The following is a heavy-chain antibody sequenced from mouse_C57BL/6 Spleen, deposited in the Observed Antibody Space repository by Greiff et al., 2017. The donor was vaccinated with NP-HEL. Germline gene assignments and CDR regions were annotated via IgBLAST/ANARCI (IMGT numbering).Heavy chain of an antibody. CDR3: AKIYDYDGY. CDR1: GYTFTDYY. J-gene: IGHJ2*01. V-gene: IGHV1-26*01. D-gene: IGHD2-4*01. CDR2: INPNNGGT. Sequence: EVKLQQSGPELVKPGASVKISCKASGYTFTDYYMNWVKQSHGKSLEWIGDINPNNGGTSYNQKFKGKATLTVDKSSSTAYMELRSLTSEDSAVYYCAKIYDYDGYWGQGTTLTVSS.